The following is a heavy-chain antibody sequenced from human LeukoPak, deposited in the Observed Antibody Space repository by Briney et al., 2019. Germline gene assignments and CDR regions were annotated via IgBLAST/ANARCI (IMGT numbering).Heavy chain of an antibody. CDR3: ARALATIFGVALDY. Sequence: GGSLRLSCAASGFTFSSYSMNWVRQAPGKGLEWVSSISSSSSYIYYADSVKGRFTISRDNAKNSLYLQTNSLRAEDTAVYYCARALATIFGVALDYWGQGTLVTVSS. V-gene: IGHV3-21*01. J-gene: IGHJ4*02. D-gene: IGHD3-3*01. CDR2: ISSSSSYI. CDR1: GFTFSSYS.